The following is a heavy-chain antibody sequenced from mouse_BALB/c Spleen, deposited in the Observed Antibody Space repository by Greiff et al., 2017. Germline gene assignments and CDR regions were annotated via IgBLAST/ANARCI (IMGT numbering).Heavy chain of an antibody. CDR2: ISSGSSTI. CDR1: GFTFSSFG. V-gene: IGHV5-17*02. D-gene: IGHD2-14*01. J-gene: IGHJ4*01. CDR3: ARGEVRRGYAMDY. Sequence: EVQLVESGGGLVQPGGSRKLSCAASGFTFSSFGMHWVRQAPEKGLEWVAYISSGSSTIYYADTVKGRFTISRDNPKNTLFLQMTSLRSEDTAMYYCARGEVRRGYAMDYWGQGTSVTVSS.